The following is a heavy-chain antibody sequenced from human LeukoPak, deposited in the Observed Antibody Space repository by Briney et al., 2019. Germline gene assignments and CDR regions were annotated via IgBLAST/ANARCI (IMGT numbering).Heavy chain of an antibody. J-gene: IGHJ6*02. CDR2: INHSGST. V-gene: IGHV4-34*01. CDR1: GFTFSSYA. CDR3: ARGQKRGRSSGHGD. Sequence: GSLRLSCAASGFTFSSYAMSWVRQPPGKGLERIGEINHSGSTNYNPSLKSRVTISVDTSKNQFSLKLSSVTAADTAVYYCARGQKRGRSSGHGDWGQGTTVTVSS. D-gene: IGHD6-19*01.